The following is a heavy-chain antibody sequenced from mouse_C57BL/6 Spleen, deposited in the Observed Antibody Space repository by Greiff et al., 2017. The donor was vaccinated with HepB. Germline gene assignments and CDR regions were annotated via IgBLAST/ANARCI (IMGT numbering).Heavy chain of an antibody. CDR2: IYPGDGDT. CDR1: GYAFSSYW. D-gene: IGHD4-1*01. V-gene: IGHV1-80*01. J-gene: IGHJ2*01. CDR3: ARGGDSGYYFDY. Sequence: VQLQESGAELVKPGASVKISCKASGYAFSSYWMNWVKQRPGKGLEWIGQIYPGDGDTNYNGKFKGKATLTADKSSSTAYMQLSSLTSEDSAVYFCARGGDSGYYFDYWGQGTTLTVSS.